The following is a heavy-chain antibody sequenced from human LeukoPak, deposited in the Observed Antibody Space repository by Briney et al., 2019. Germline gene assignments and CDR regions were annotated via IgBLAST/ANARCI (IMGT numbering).Heavy chain of an antibody. CDR2: INHSGST. CDR3: ARGHSPVTTKVSYFQH. V-gene: IGHV4-34*01. CDR1: GGSIRSYY. D-gene: IGHD4-17*01. Sequence: SETLSLTFTVSGGSIRSYYWSWIRQPPGKGLEWIGEINHSGSTNYNPSLKSRVTILVDTSKNQFSLKLSSVTAADTAVYYCARGHSPVTTKVSYFQHWGQGTLVTVSS. J-gene: IGHJ1*01.